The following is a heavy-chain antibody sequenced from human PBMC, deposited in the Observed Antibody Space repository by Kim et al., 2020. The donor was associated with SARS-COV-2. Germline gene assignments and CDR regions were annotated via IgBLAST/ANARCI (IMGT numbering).Heavy chain of an antibody. D-gene: IGHD2-2*01. Sequence: QKYQGRVTITADKSTRTAYMELGSLRSEDTAVYYCARVVPAAMRGYYFDYWGQGTLVTVSS. J-gene: IGHJ4*02. V-gene: IGHV1-69*04. CDR3: ARVVPAAMRGYYFDY.